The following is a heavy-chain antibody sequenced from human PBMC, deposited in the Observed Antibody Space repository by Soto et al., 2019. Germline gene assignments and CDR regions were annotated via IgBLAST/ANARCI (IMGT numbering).Heavy chain of an antibody. V-gene: IGHV3-74*01. J-gene: IGHJ4*02. CDR3: AKAGCSGGTCYLYYFDY. CDR2: LNPNGTFT. D-gene: IGHD2-15*01. CDR1: GFTFSGYW. Sequence: GSLRLSCAGSGFTFSGYWMHWVRQAPGKGPVWVSRLNPNGTFTTNADSVKGRFTISRDNAKNTVYLQMDSLRVEDSAVYSCAKAGCSGGTCYLYYFDYWGQGALVTVSS.